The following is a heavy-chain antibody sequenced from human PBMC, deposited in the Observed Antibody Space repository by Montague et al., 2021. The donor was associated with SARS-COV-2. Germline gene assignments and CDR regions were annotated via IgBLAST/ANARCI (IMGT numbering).Heavy chain of an antibody. D-gene: IGHD6-13*01. CDR2: IYYSGST. Sequence: SETLSLTCTVSGGSISPYYWYWIRQSPGKGLEWIGVIYYSGSTTSNPSLASRVTISVATSKNQFALRLSSVTAADTAVYYCARGIWYANWGQGILVTVSS. CDR3: ARGIWYAN. V-gene: IGHV4-59*01. J-gene: IGHJ4*02. CDR1: GGSISPYY.